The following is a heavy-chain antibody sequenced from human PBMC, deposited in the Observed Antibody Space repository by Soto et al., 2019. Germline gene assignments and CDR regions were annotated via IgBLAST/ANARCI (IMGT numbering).Heavy chain of an antibody. D-gene: IGHD2-8*01. V-gene: IGHV1-46*01. J-gene: IGHJ5*02. Sequence: QVQVVQSGAEVKKPGASVKVSCKASGYPFINFYFHWVRLVPGQGLEWMVIVNHSGHICHFAARFQGRVTKASDPSTSTVYMVLSSLTSDDTAYSYCTAGPVTSYLHSWGQGTLVTVSS. CDR3: TAGPVTSYLHS. CDR2: VNHSGHIC. CDR1: GYPFINFY.